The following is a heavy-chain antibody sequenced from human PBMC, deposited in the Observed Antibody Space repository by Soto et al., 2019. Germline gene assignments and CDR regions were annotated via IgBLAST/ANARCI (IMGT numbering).Heavy chain of an antibody. CDR2: IKQDGSEK. V-gene: IGHV3-7*04. CDR1: GFTFNSYW. J-gene: IGHJ5*02. D-gene: IGHD3-16*01. Sequence: EVQLVESGGGLVQPGGSLRLSCAASGFTFNSYWMTWVRQAPGKGLEWVANIKQDGSEKYYVDSVKGRFTISRDNAKNSLSLQMTSLSAEDAAVYYCARGGGLDPWGQGTLVTVSS. CDR3: ARGGGLDP.